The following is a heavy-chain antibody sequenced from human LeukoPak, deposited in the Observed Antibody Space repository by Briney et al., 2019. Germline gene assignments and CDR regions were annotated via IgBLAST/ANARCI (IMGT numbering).Heavy chain of an antibody. J-gene: IGHJ4*02. CDR2: IKSKTDGGTT. Sequence: GGSLRLSCAASGFTFSNAWMSWVRQAPGKGLEWVGRIKSKTDGGTTDYAAPVKVTFTISRDDSKNTLYLQMNSLKTEETAVYYCPTVQHRNPLSGDYEGGYWGQGTLVTVSS. CDR1: GFTFSNAW. V-gene: IGHV3-15*01. D-gene: IGHD2-21*02. CDR3: PTVQHRNPLSGDYEGGY.